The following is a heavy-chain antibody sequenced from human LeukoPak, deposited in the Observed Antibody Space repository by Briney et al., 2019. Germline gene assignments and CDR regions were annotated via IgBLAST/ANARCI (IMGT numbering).Heavy chain of an antibody. CDR3: ARQPYCGGDCYFYDY. D-gene: IGHD2-21*02. J-gene: IGHJ4*02. CDR2: IYPGDSDT. V-gene: IGHV5-51*01. Sequence: GESLKISCKGSGYSFITYRIGWVRQMPGKGLEWMGIIYPGDSDTRYSPSFQGQVTISADKSISTAYLQWSSLKASDTAMYYCARQPYCGGDCYFYDYWGQGTLVIVSS. CDR1: GYSFITYR.